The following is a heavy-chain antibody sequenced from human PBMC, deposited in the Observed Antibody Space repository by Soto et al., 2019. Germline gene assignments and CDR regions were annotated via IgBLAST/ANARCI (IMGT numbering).Heavy chain of an antibody. CDR2: IYSNGNT. V-gene: IGHV4-4*07. CDR1: GDSINNYY. CDR3: GRGGAVATTAHFDH. J-gene: IGHJ4*02. D-gene: IGHD5-12*01. Sequence: QVHLQESGPGLVRTSEALSLTCTVSGDSINNYYWSWMRLPAGKGLEWIGRIYSNGNTYYNPSLKSRVSMSVDRSKNHFSVILPPVPAAHTAVYYCGRGGAVATTAHFDHLGQGTLVTVSS.